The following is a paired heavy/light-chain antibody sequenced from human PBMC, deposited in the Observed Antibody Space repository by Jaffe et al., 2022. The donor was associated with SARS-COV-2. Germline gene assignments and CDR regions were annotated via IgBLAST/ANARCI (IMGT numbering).Light chain of an antibody. CDR3: SSYTSSSTYV. V-gene: IGLV2-14*03. CDR1: SSDVGGYNY. CDR2: DVT. J-gene: IGLJ1*01. Sequence: QSALTQPASVSGSPGQSITISCTGSSSDVGGYNYVSWYQQHPGNAPKLLLYDVTNRPSGVSNRFSGSKSGDTASLTISGLQAEDEADYHCSSYTSSSTYVFGTGTKVTVL.
Heavy chain of an antibody. Sequence: QVQLVESGGGVVQPGRSLRLSCAASGFGFNNHAMHWVRQAPGKGLEWVAFISYDGSRKYHADSVMGRFAISRDNSKNTLYLQMSSLRTEDTAIYNCARGGYGDYYYNYYYMDVWGKGTTVTVSS. J-gene: IGHJ6*03. CDR3: ARGGYGDYYYNYYYMDV. D-gene: IGHD4-17*01. CDR2: ISYDGSRK. CDR1: GFGFNNHA. V-gene: IGHV3-30*09.